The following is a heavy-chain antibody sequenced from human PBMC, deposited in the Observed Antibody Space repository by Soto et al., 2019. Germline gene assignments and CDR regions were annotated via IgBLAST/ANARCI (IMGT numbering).Heavy chain of an antibody. V-gene: IGHV3-23*01. CDR1: GFTCNNYA. CDR2: VRVGGDTT. D-gene: IGHD3-10*01. Sequence: EVQLFGSGGGWLQPGGSLRLSCAASGFTCNNYAMTWVRQAPGKGLEGVSAVRVGGDTTSYADSVKGRFTVSRDGSKNTLYLKMSSLRAEDPALYYCAKGRGGSGSLTPRVDSWGQGTLVTVSS. CDR3: AKGRGGSGSLTPRVDS. J-gene: IGHJ4*02.